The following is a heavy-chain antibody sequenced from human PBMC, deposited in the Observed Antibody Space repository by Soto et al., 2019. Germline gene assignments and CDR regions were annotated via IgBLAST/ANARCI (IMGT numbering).Heavy chain of an antibody. V-gene: IGHV3-21*06. CDR1: GFIFSEYT. D-gene: IGHD3-16*01. Sequence: PGGSLRLSCAASGFIFSEYTMNWVRQAPGKGLEWISSISSRSSYIYYAQSVKGRFTISRDNAKNTLYLHMSSLRADGTALYYCARDILSDGAYPDYWGQGTLVTVSS. J-gene: IGHJ4*02. CDR3: ARDILSDGAYPDY. CDR2: ISSRSSYI.